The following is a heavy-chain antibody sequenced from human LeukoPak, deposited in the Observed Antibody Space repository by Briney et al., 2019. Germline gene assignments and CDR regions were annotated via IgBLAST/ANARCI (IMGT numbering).Heavy chain of an antibody. CDR2: ISGSGGST. D-gene: IGHD6-19*01. Sequence: GGSLRLSCAASGFTFSSYAMSWVRQAPGKGLEWVSAISGSGGSTYYADSVKGRFTISRDNSKNTLYLQMNSLRAEDTAVYYCAKGVGSCWFSLENYFAYWGQGTLVTVSS. J-gene: IGHJ4*02. CDR1: GFTFSSYA. V-gene: IGHV3-23*01. CDR3: AKGVGSCWFSLENYFAY.